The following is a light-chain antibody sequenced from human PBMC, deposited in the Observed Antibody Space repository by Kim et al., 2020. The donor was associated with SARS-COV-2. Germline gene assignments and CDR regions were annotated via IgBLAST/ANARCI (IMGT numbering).Light chain of an antibody. CDR3: QQRSNWVS. V-gene: IGKV3-11*01. CDR1: QSVSDY. CDR2: GAS. Sequence: SLSTGERATLSCRASQSVSDYLAWYQQKPGQAPRLLIYGASNRATGIPARFSGSGSGTDFTLTISSLEPEDSAVYYCQQRSNWVSFGGGTKVEIK. J-gene: IGKJ4*01.